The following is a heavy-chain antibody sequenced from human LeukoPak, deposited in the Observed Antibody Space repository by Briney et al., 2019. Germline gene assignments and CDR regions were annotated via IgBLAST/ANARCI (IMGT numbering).Heavy chain of an antibody. D-gene: IGHD1-26*01. CDR3: AGHAKRYSGSRSPFDY. CDR2: INHSGST. J-gene: IGHJ4*02. CDR1: GGSFSGYY. Sequence: PSETLSLTCAVYGGSFSGYYWSWIRQPPRKGLEWIGEINHSGSTSYNPSLKSRVTISVDTSKNQFSLKLSSVTAADTAVYYCAGHAKRYSGSRSPFDYWGQGTLVTVSS. V-gene: IGHV4-34*01.